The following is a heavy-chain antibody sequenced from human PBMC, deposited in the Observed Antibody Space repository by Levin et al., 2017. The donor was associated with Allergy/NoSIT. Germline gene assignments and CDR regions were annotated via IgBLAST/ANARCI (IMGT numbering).Heavy chain of an antibody. D-gene: IGHD1-14*01. V-gene: IGHV4-34*01. Sequence: SETLSLTCAVYGGSFSGYYWSWIRQPPGKGLEWIGEINHSGSTNYNPSLKSRVTISVDTSKNQFSLKLSSVTAADTAVDYCARGSEADVYWGQGTLVTVSS. CDR2: INHSGST. CDR3: ARGSEADVY. J-gene: IGHJ4*02. CDR1: GGSFSGYY.